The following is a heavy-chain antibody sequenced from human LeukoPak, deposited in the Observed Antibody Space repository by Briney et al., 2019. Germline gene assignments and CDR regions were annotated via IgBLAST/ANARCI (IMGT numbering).Heavy chain of an antibody. D-gene: IGHD3-22*01. V-gene: IGHV1-2*02. CDR3: ARERLPITMIVVASNWFDP. CDR1: GYTFTTYF. J-gene: IGHJ5*02. CDR2: INPNSGGT. Sequence: ASVKVSCKASGYTFTTYFIHWVRQAPGQGLEWMGWINPNSGGTNYAQKFQGRVTVTRDTSISTAYMELSRLRSDDTAVYYCARERLPITMIVVASNWFDPWGQGTLVTVSS.